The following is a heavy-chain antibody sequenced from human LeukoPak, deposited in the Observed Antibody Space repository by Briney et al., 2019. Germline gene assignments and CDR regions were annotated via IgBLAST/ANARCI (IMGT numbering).Heavy chain of an antibody. D-gene: IGHD4-17*01. CDR1: GGSISSSNW. CDR3: ARRSTVTTHYYYYYGMDV. Sequence: PSGTLSLTCAVSGGSISSSNWWSWVRQHPGKGLEWIGYIYYSGSTYYNPSLKSRVTISVDTSKNQLSLKLSSVTAADTAVYYCARRSTVTTHYYYYYGMDVWGQGTTVTVSS. V-gene: IGHV4-4*02. J-gene: IGHJ6*02. CDR2: IYYSGST.